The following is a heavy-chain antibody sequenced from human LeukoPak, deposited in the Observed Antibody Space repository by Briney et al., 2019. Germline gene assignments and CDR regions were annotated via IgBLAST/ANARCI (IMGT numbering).Heavy chain of an antibody. CDR1: GFTFSSFG. CDR3: AKKCCGYSGGCLFDD. CDR2: ISYDGNKY. J-gene: IGHJ4*02. V-gene: IGHV3-30*18. D-gene: IGHD5-18*01. Sequence: GGSLRLSCVASGFTFSSFGMHWVRQAPGKGLEWVAIISYDGNKYYHGDSVKGRFTISKDNSKNMLYLQMNSLRAEDTAVYYCAKKCCGYSGGCLFDDWGQGTLVTVSS.